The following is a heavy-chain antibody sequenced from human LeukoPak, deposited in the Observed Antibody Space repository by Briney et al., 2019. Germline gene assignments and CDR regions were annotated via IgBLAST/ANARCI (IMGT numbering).Heavy chain of an antibody. D-gene: IGHD2-2*01. CDR1: GFTFGDHY. Sequence: GGSLRLSCAASGFTFGDHYMDWVRQAPGKGLEWVSRTINKANSYTTQYAASVKGRFTVSRDDSKNSLSLQMNNLETEDTAVYYCARDASASLDYWGQGTLVTVSS. J-gene: IGHJ4*02. V-gene: IGHV3-72*01. CDR2: TINKANSYTT. CDR3: ARDASASLDY.